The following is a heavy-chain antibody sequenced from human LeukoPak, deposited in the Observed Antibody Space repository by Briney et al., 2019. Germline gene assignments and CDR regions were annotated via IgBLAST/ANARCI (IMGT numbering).Heavy chain of an antibody. D-gene: IGHD6-19*01. CDR3: AKRSPGIAVAGPFDY. V-gene: IGHV3-23*01. CDR2: ISDSGGST. CDR1: GFTFSRYA. J-gene: IGHJ4*02. Sequence: PGGSLRLSCAASGFTFSRYAMSWVRQAPGKGLEWVSDISDSGGSTYYADSVKGRFTISRDNSKNTLYLQMNSLRAEDTAVYYCAKRSPGIAVAGPFDYWGQGTLVTVSS.